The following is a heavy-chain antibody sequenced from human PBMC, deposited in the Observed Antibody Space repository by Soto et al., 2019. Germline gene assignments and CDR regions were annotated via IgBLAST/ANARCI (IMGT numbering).Heavy chain of an antibody. V-gene: IGHV4-39*01. Sequence: PXETLSLTCAVSGGSISRSTYYWGWIRQPPGKGLEWIGSIYYSGSTYYRPSLKSRVTISVDTSKNQFSLKLSSVTAADTAVYYCARQVPAAIRLGWFDPWGQGTLVTVSS. CDR1: GGSISRSTYY. J-gene: IGHJ5*02. CDR2: IYYSGST. CDR3: ARQVPAAIRLGWFDP. D-gene: IGHD2-2*02.